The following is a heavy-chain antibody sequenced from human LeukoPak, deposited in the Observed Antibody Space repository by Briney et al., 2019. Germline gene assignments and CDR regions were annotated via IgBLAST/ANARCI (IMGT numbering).Heavy chain of an antibody. Sequence: SETLSLTCAVYGGSFSGYYWSWIRQPPGKGPEWIGEISHSGSTDYNPSLKSRVTISADTSKNQFSLKLSSVTAADTAVYYCARIDYSDYENDAFDIWGQGTMVTVSS. CDR1: GGSFSGYY. D-gene: IGHD4-11*01. CDR3: ARIDYSDYENDAFDI. J-gene: IGHJ3*02. CDR2: ISHSGST. V-gene: IGHV4-34*01.